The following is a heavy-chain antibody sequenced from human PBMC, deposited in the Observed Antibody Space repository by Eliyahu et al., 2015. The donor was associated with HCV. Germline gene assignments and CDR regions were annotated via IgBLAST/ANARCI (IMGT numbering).Heavy chain of an antibody. CDR1: XGTFXSYA. CDR3: ARDGQRRGVTTRTFDY. CDR2: IIPILGTT. J-gene: IGHJ4*02. Sequence: QVQLVQSGAEVKKPGSSVXISCKTXXGTFXSYAFNWVRQXPGQGLQWMGGIIPILGTTNYAQKFQGRLTITADESTKTAYMELSSLRFEDTAVYYCARDGQRRGVTTRTFDYWGQGTLVTVSS. D-gene: IGHD4-17*01. V-gene: IGHV1-69*01.